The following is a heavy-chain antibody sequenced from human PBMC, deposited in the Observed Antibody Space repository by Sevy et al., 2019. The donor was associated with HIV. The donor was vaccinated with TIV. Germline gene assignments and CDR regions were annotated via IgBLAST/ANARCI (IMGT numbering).Heavy chain of an antibody. CDR2: VYSDLRT. J-gene: IGHJ6*03. V-gene: IGHV3-53*01. D-gene: IGHD5-12*01. CDR1: GFTVSNNF. Sequence: GGSLRLSCAVSGFTVSNNFLNWVRQSPGKGLEWVSTVYSDLRTFYADSVKGRFTVSRDDPKNALYIQMNSLRAEDKAVYYCARVIDGYHREFNYFYYYMDVWGKGTTVTVSS. CDR3: ARVIDGYHREFNYFYYYMDV.